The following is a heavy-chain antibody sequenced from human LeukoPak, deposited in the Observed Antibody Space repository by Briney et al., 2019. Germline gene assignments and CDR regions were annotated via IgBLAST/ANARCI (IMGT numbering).Heavy chain of an antibody. CDR1: GFTLSSYG. D-gene: IGHD3-22*01. V-gene: IGHV3-30*18. Sequence: GGSLRLSCAASGFTLSSYGMHWVRQAPVKGVEWVAVISYDGSNKYYVDSVKGRFTISRDNSKNTLYLQMNSLRAEDTAVYYCAKANYYADAFDVWGQGTMVTVSS. CDR2: ISYDGSNK. CDR3: AKANYYADAFDV. J-gene: IGHJ3*01.